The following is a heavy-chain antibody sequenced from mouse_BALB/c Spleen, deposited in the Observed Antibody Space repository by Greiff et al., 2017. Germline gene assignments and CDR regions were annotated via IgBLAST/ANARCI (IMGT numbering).Heavy chain of an antibody. CDR3: AKPLRSYEAMDY. D-gene: IGHD1-1*01. J-gene: IGHJ4*01. V-gene: IGHV2-3*01. CDR1: GFSFTSYG. CDR2: IWGDGST. Sequence: VQLMESGPGLVAPSQSLSLTCTVSGFSFTSYGVCCVRQPPGKGLEWLGVIWGDGSTNYHSALISRLSISKDNSKSQVFLKLNSLQTDDTATYYCAKPLRSYEAMDYWGQGTSVTVSS.